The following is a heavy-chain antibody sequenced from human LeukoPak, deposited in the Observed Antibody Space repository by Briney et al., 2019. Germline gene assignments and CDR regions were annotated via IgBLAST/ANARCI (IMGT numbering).Heavy chain of an antibody. CDR2: INPSGGST. CDR3: ARERRITMIVVVRGPFDY. J-gene: IGHJ4*02. Sequence: ASVKVSCMASGYTFTGYYMHWVRQAPGQGLEWMGIINPSGGSTSYAQKFQGRVTMTRDMSTSTVYMELSSLRSEDTAVYYCARERRITMIVVVRGPFDYWGQGTLVTVSS. V-gene: IGHV1-46*01. D-gene: IGHD3-22*01. CDR1: GYTFTGYY.